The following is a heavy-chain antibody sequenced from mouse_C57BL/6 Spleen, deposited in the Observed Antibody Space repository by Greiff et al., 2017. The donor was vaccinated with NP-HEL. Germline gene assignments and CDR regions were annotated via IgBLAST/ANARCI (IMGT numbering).Heavy chain of an antibody. D-gene: IGHD4-1*01. CDR3: ARDETGTTPFAY. V-gene: IGHV1-82*01. Sequence: VQLRQSGPELVKPGASVKISCKASGYAFSSSWMNWVKQRPGKGLEWIGRIYPGDGDTNYNGKFKGKATLTADKSSSTAYMQLSSLTSEDSAVYFCARDETGTTPFAYWGQGTLVTVSA. J-gene: IGHJ3*01. CDR1: GYAFSSSW. CDR2: IYPGDGDT.